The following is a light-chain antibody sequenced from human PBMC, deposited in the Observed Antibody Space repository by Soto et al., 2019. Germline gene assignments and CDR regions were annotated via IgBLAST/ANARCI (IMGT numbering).Light chain of an antibody. Sequence: DIQMTQSPSSLSASVGDIVTITWLASQSISSYLNWYQQKPGKAPKLLIYAASSLQSGVPSRFSGSGSGTDFTLTISRLEPEDFAVYYCQQYGSSPLTFGGGTKVDIK. CDR1: QSISSY. CDR3: QQYGSSPLT. CDR2: AAS. V-gene: IGKV1-39*01. J-gene: IGKJ4*01.